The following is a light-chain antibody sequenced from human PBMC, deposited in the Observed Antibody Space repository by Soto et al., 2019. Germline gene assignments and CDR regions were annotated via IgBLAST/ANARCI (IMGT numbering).Light chain of an antibody. CDR2: GAS. CDR1: QDVSSN. J-gene: IGKJ4*01. V-gene: IGKV3-15*01. Sequence: EMVVTQSPATLSVSPGEIATLSCRASQDVSSNLAWYQQKPGQAPILLIYGASTRATGTPARFSGSGSGSEFTLSVSSLQSEDYAVYVCQEYIRWRLTFGGGTKVVI. CDR3: QEYIRWRLT.